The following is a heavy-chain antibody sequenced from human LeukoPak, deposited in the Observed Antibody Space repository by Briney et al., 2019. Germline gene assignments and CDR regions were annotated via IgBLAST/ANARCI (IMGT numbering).Heavy chain of an antibody. CDR1: GFTFTSHW. CDR3: ARDATYCTNGVCYTRFDY. CDR2: MNLDGSEK. D-gene: IGHD2-8*01. Sequence: GGSLRLSCAASGFTFTSHWMSWVRQAPGKGLEWVARMNLDGSEKYYVDSVKGRFTISRDNAKTSLYLEMNSLRAEATAVYYCARDATYCTNGVCYTRFDYWGQGTLVTVSS. V-gene: IGHV3-7*01. J-gene: IGHJ4*02.